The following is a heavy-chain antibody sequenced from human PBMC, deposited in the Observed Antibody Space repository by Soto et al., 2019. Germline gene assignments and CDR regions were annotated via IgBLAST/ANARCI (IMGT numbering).Heavy chain of an antibody. CDR3: ARGPVIVYSGSPEAAFDI. D-gene: IGHD1-26*01. Sequence: LRLSCAASGFTFSSYEMNWVRQAPGKGLEWVSYISSSGGTIYHAESVKGRFTISRDNAKNSLYLQMNSLRAEDTAVYYCARGPVIVYSGSPEAAFDIWGQGTMVTVSS. CDR1: GFTFSSYE. V-gene: IGHV3-48*03. J-gene: IGHJ3*02. CDR2: ISSSGGTI.